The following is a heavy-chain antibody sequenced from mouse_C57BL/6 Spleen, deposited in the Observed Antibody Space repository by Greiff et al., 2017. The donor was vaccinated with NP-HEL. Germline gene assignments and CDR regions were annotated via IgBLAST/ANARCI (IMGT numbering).Heavy chain of an antibody. J-gene: IGHJ2*01. CDR2: TNPTNGRT. V-gene: IGHV1S81*02. CDR3: ARIKKIVATYFDY. Sequence: VQLQQSGAELVKAGASVKMSCKASGYTFTSYWMHWVKQRLGQGLEWFAETNPTNGRTYYNEKFKSKATLTVDKSSSTAYMLLSGPTFEDSAVYDCARIKKIVATYFDYWGQCTTLTVSS. CDR1: GYTFTSYW. D-gene: IGHD1-1*01.